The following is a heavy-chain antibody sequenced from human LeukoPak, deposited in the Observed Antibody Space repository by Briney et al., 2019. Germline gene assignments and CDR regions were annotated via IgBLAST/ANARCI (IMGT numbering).Heavy chain of an antibody. CDR1: GGTFSSYA. D-gene: IGHD5-12*01. V-gene: IGHV1-69*13. CDR2: IIPIFGTA. CDR3: ARDQNGDSGYPFDY. J-gene: IGHJ4*02. Sequence: GASVKVSCMASGGTFSSYAISWVRQAPGQGLEWMGGIIPIFGTANYAQKFQGRVTITADESTSTAYMELSSLRSEDTAVYYCARDQNGDSGYPFDYWGQGTLVTVSS.